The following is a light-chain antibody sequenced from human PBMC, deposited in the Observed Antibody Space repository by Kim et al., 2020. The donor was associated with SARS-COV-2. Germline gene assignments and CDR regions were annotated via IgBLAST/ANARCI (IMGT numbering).Light chain of an antibody. Sequence: DIQMTQSPSSLSASVRDRVTITCRASQDINNYLAWYQQKPGKAPKLLIYAASTLQAGVPSRFSGSGSGTDFTLTISSLQPEDVATYYCQKYNGAPLTFGGGTKVDIK. J-gene: IGKJ4*01. V-gene: IGKV1-27*01. CDR3: QKYNGAPLT. CDR2: AAS. CDR1: QDINNY.